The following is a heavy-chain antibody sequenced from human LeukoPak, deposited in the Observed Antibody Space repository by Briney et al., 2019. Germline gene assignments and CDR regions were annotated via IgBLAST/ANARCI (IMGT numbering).Heavy chain of an antibody. V-gene: IGHV1-69*13. CDR1: GGTFSSYA. CDR2: IIPIFGTA. J-gene: IGHJ4*02. Sequence: VASVKVSCKASGGTFSSYAISWVRQAPGQGLEWMGGIIPIFGTANYAQKFQGRVTITADESTSTAYMELSSLRSEDTAVYYCAFSITMVRGVITPPYYWGQGTLVTVSS. D-gene: IGHD3-10*01. CDR3: AFSITMVRGVITPPYY.